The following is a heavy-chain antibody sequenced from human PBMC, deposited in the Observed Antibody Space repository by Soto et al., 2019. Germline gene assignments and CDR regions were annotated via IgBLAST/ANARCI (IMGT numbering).Heavy chain of an antibody. CDR3: ARSIFP. CDR2: IYYSGST. V-gene: IGHV4-31*03. J-gene: IGHJ5*02. D-gene: IGHD6-6*01. CDR1: GGSISSGGYY. Sequence: QVQLQESGPGLVKPSQTLSLTCTVSGGSISSGGYYWSWISQHQGKGLEWIVYIYYSGSTYYNPSLKRRVNPVVDTSTNQFSLKLSAVTAADTAVYYCARSIFPWGQGTLVTVSS.